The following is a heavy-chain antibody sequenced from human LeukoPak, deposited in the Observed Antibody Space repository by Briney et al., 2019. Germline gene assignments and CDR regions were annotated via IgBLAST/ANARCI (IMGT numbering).Heavy chain of an antibody. Sequence: ASVKVSCKASGYTFTGYYIHWVRQAPGQGLEWMAWINPNSGGTDYAQKFQGRVTMTRDTSIGTAYMELSRLRSDDTAVYYCARSPTYFYDSSGYHPGEYYFDYWGQGTLVTVSS. CDR1: GYTFTGYY. CDR2: INPNSGGT. J-gene: IGHJ4*02. D-gene: IGHD3-22*01. V-gene: IGHV1-2*02. CDR3: ARSPTYFYDSSGYHPGEYYFDY.